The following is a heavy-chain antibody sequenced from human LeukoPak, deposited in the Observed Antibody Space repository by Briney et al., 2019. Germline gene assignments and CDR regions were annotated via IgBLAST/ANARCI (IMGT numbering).Heavy chain of an antibody. D-gene: IGHD2-21*02. CDR3: ARHLHIVVVTEDAFDI. J-gene: IGHJ3*02. CDR2: ISANNGNT. Sequence: ASVKVSCKASGGTFSSYAISWVRQAPGQGLEWMGWISANNGNTNYAQKLQGRVTMTTDTSTSTAYMELRSLRSDDTAVYYCARHLHIVVVTEDAFDIWGQGTMVTVSS. V-gene: IGHV1-18*01. CDR1: GGTFSSYA.